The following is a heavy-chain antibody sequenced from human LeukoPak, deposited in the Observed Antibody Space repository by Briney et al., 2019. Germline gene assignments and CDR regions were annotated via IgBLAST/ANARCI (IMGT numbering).Heavy chain of an antibody. CDR2: INPNSGGT. CDR3: ASGYSSSLLDY. CDR1: GYTFTGYY. D-gene: IGHD6-13*01. Sequence: ASVKVSCRASGYTFTGYYMHWVRQAPGQGLEWMGWINPNSGGTSYAQKFQGRVTMTMDTSISTDYLELSRQRPKAQAAYYCASGYSSSLLDYWGQGTLVTVSS. V-gene: IGHV1-2*02. J-gene: IGHJ4*02.